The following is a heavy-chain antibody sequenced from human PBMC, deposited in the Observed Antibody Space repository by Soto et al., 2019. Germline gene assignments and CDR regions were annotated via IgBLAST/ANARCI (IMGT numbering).Heavy chain of an antibody. D-gene: IGHD2-21*01. CDR2: IVVGSGNT. V-gene: IGHV1-58*02. J-gene: IGHJ6*02. Sequence: QMQLVQSGPEVKKPGTSVKVSCKASGFTFTSSAMQWVRQARGQRLEWIGWIVVGSGNTNYAQKFQERVTITRDMSTSTAYMELSSLRSEDTAVYYCAVLPVVPRYYYYGMDVWGQGTTVTVSS. CDR1: GFTFTSSA. CDR3: AVLPVVPRYYYYGMDV.